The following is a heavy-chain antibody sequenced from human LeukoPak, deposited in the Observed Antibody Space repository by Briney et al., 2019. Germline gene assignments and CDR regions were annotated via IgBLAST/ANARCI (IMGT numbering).Heavy chain of an antibody. D-gene: IGHD3-22*01. CDR1: GGSISSSNW. CDR2: IYHSGST. CDR3: ARDLLRTYYYDSSGPQGDDAFDI. Sequence: SGTLSLTCAVSGGSISSSNWWSWVRQPPGKGLEWIGEIYHSGSTNYNPSLKSRVTISVDTSKNQFSLKLSSVTAADTAVYYCARDLLRTYYYDSSGPQGDDAFDIWGQGTMVTVSS. J-gene: IGHJ3*02. V-gene: IGHV4-4*02.